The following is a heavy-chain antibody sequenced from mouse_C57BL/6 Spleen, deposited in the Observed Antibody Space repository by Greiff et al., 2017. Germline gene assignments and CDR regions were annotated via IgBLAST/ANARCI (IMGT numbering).Heavy chain of an antibody. CDR2: INPKYGTT. CDR3: ARGGYYDYDAVRFDY. CDR1: GYSFTDYN. V-gene: IGHV1-39*01. Sequence: EVQLQQSGPELVKPGASVKISCKASGYSFTDYNMNWVKQSNGKSLEWIGVINPKYGTTSYNQKFKGKATLTVDQSSSTAYMQLHSLTSEDSAVYFCARGGYYDYDAVRFDYWGQGTTLTVSS. J-gene: IGHJ2*01. D-gene: IGHD2-4*01.